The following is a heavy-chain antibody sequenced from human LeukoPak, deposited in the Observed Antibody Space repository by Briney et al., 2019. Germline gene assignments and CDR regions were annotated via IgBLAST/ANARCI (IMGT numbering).Heavy chain of an antibody. V-gene: IGHV1-46*01. Sequence: ASVKVSCKASGYTFTSYYMHWVRQAPGQGLEWMGIINPSGGSTSYAQKFQGRVTMTRDTSTSTVYMELSSLRSEDTAVYYCARMGQVLWFGESSGGMDVWGQGTLVTVSS. CDR1: GYTFTSYY. CDR3: ARMGQVLWFGESSGGMDV. J-gene: IGHJ4*02. CDR2: INPSGGST. D-gene: IGHD3-10*01.